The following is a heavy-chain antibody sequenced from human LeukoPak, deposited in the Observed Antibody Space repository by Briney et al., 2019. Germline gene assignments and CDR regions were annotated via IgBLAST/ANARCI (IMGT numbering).Heavy chain of an antibody. CDR1: GFTFSSYS. CDR3: ARDGYSSSYMDV. V-gene: IGHV3-21*04. CDR2: ISSSSSYI. D-gene: IGHD6-13*01. J-gene: IGHJ6*03. Sequence: SGGSLRLSCAASGFTFSSYSMNWVRQAPGKGLEWVSSISSSSSYIYYADSVKGRFTISRDNAKNSLYLQMNSLRAEDTAVYYCARDGYSSSYMDVWGKGTTVTVSS.